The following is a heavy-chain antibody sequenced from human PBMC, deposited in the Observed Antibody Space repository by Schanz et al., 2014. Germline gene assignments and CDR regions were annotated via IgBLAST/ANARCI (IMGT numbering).Heavy chain of an antibody. Sequence: EVHLVESGGGLVQPGGSLRLSCAASGITFSSHSFNWVRQAPGRGLEWVSSISTSGTYMYIADSLKGRLTISRDDAKKSMYLQMNNLRAEDTAVYYCVRVSFADPRLYRGMDRDIDYWGQGTLXTVSS. CDR2: ISTSGTYM. CDR3: VRVSFADPRLYRGMDRDIDY. V-gene: IGHV3-21*01. D-gene: IGHD5-18*01. J-gene: IGHJ4*02. CDR1: GITFSSHS.